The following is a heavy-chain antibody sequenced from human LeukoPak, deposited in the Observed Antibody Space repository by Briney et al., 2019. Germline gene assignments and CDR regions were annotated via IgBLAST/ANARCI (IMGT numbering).Heavy chain of an antibody. V-gene: IGHV1-8*01. J-gene: IGHJ4*02. CDR2: MNPNSGNT. CDR1: GYTFTSYD. Sequence: ASVKVSCTASGYTFTSYDINWVRQATGQGLEWMGWMNPNSGNTGYAQKFQGRVTMTRNTSISTAYTELSSLRSEDTAVYYCARDGDFWSGYYNWGQGTLVTVSS. D-gene: IGHD3-3*01. CDR3: ARDGDFWSGYYN.